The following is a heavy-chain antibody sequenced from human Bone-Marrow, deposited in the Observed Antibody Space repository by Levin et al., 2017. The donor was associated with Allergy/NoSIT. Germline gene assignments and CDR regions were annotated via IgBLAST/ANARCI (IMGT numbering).Heavy chain of an antibody. CDR2: INPNSGGT. D-gene: IGHD3-10*01. J-gene: IGHJ5*02. CDR1: GYTFTDYY. V-gene: IGHV1-2*02. Sequence: GASVKVSCKASGYTFTDYYMHWVRQAPGHGLEWMGWINPNSGGTHYAQKFQGRVTMTRDTSISTAYMELNRLRSDDTAIYYCARGGGTMFRGANWFDPWGQGTLVTVSS. CDR3: ARGGGTMFRGANWFDP.